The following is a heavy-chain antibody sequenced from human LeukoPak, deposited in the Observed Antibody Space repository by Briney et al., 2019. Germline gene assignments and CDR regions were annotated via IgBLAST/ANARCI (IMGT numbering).Heavy chain of an antibody. CDR3: AHLLAYCGGDCYTNNRFDP. J-gene: IGHJ5*02. Sequence: SGPKLVNPTQTLTLTCTFSGFSLSTSGVGVGWIRQPPGKALEWLALIYWNDGKRYSPSLKSRLTITKDTSKNQVVLTMTNMDPVDTATYYCAHLLAYCGGDCYTNNRFDPWGHGTLVTVSS. D-gene: IGHD2-21*02. CDR1: GFSLSTSGVG. CDR2: IYWNDGK. V-gene: IGHV2-5*01.